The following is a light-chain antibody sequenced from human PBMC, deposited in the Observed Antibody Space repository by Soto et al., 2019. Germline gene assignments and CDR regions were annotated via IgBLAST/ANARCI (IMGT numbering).Light chain of an antibody. J-gene: IGLJ2*01. CDR1: SSNIGAGFD. CDR2: GNT. Sequence: QPFLTPPPSDSGAPGQRVTIYSTGRSSNIGAGFDVHWYPPLPGTAPQLRSFGNTYRPARVHDRFSGSNSGTSAPLAIARLQAEDDADYYWQSYDSSPSGVVFGGGTKVT. V-gene: IGLV1-40*01. CDR3: QSYDSSPSGVV.